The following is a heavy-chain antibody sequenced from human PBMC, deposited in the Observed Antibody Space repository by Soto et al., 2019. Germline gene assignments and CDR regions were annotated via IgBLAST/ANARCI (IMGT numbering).Heavy chain of an antibody. CDR3: ASSYYNGSSGPFDY. CDR1: GVSISSDFYY. V-gene: IGHV4-31*03. Sequence: SETLSLTCTVSGVSISSDFYYWSWIRQRPGKGLEWIAYIYYSGTTYYNPSLESRATISADTSENQFSLKLNSVSAADTAVYYCASSYYNGSSGPFDYWGQGTLVTVS. D-gene: IGHD3-22*01. CDR2: IYYSGTT. J-gene: IGHJ4*02.